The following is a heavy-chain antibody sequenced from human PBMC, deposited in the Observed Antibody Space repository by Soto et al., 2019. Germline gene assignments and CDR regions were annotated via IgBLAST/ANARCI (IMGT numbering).Heavy chain of an antibody. CDR1: GGSISSGGYY. V-gene: IGHV4-31*03. D-gene: IGHD5-12*01. CDR2: IYYSGST. Sequence: TLSLTCTVSGGSISSGGYYWSWIRQHPGKGLEWIGYIYYSGSTYYNPSLKSRVTISVDTSKNQFSLKLSSVTAADTAVYYCARDRYSGYDRTVYYYYYMDVWGKGTTVTVSS. J-gene: IGHJ6*03. CDR3: ARDRYSGYDRTVYYYYYMDV.